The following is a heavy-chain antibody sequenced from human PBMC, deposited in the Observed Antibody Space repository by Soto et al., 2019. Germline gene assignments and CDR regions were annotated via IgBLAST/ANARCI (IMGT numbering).Heavy chain of an antibody. D-gene: IGHD2-2*01. J-gene: IGHJ6*02. CDR1: GFTFSSYA. CDR2: ISGSGGST. CDR3: ANPYCSSTSCYHYYYAMDV. Sequence: GGSLRLSCAASGFTFSSYAMSWFRQAPGKGLEWVSAISGSGGSTVYADSVKGRFTISRDNSKNTLYLQMNSLRAEDTAVYYCANPYCSSTSCYHYYYAMDVWGQGTTVTVSS. V-gene: IGHV3-23*01.